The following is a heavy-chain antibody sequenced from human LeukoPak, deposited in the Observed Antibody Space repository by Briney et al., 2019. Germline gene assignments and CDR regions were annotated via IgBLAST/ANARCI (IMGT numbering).Heavy chain of an antibody. D-gene: IGHD3-10*01. CDR2: ISGSGGNT. V-gene: IGHV3-23*01. J-gene: IGHJ5*02. CDR1: GFTFSNYA. Sequence: PGASLRLSCAASGFTFSNYAMSWVRQAPGKGLEWVSGISGSGGNTYYADSVKGRFTISRDNSKNTLYLQMNSLRAEDTAVYYCAKGGDRPLNWFDPWGQGTLVTVSS. CDR3: AKGGDRPLNWFDP.